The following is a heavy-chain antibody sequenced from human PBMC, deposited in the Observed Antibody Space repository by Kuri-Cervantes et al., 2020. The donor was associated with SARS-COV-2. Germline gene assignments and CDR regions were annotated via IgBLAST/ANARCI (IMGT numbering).Heavy chain of an antibody. Sequence: GGSLRLSCAASGFTFSSYGMHWARQAPGKGLEWVAVISHDGSNKYYADSVKGRFTISRDNSKNTLYLQMNSLRAEDTAVYYCARGGYSDGLELWVGYCDYWGQGTLVTVSS. CDR2: ISHDGSNK. J-gene: IGHJ4*02. V-gene: IGHV3-30-3*01. CDR1: GFTFSSYG. CDR3: ARGGYSDGLELWVGYCDY. D-gene: IGHD5-18*01.